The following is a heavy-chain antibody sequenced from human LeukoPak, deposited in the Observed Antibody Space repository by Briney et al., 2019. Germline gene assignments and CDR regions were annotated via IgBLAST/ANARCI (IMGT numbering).Heavy chain of an antibody. V-gene: IGHV1-2*02. CDR3: ARGIGEQWLDRDFDY. CDR1: GYTFTGYY. Sequence: GASVKVSCKASGYTFTGYYMHWVRQAPGQGLEWMGWINPSSGGTNYAQKFQGRVTMTRDTSISTAYMELSSLRSEDTAVYYCARGIGEQWLDRDFDYWGQGTLVTVSS. CDR2: INPSSGGT. D-gene: IGHD6-19*01. J-gene: IGHJ4*02.